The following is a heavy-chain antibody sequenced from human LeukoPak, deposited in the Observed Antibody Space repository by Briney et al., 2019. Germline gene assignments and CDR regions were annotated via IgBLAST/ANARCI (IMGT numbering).Heavy chain of an antibody. Sequence: SEKVSCKASGCTFSSYAISWVRQAPGQGLEWMGGIIPIFGTANYAQKFQGRVTITTDESTSTAYMELSILRSEDTAVYYCAMTGIVGAAGASDICGQGTMVTVSS. CDR3: AMTGIVGAAGASDI. J-gene: IGHJ3*02. CDR1: GCTFSSYA. D-gene: IGHD1-26*01. CDR2: IIPIFGTA. V-gene: IGHV1-69*05.